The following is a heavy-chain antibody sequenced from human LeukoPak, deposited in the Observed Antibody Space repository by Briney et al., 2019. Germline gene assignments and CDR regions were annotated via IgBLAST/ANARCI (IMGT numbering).Heavy chain of an antibody. CDR2: VSHSGKT. J-gene: IGHJ4*02. D-gene: IGHD2/OR15-2a*01. Sequence: SETLSLNCSVSGASFFDYFWVWLRQSPGQGLEWIGEVSHSGKTTYSPSLKSRVTISEDTSNNQFSLKLASVTAADTGVYYCGILGDTGETDNVPLDYWGQGTQVIVSS. CDR3: GILGDTGETDNVPLDY. CDR1: GASFFDYF. V-gene: IGHV4-34*01.